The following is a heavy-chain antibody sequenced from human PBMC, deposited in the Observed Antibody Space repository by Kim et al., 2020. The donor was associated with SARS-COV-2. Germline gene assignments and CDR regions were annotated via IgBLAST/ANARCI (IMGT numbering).Heavy chain of an antibody. Sequence: NGVIYYADSVKGRFTISRDNAKNLLCLQINSLRDEDTAVYYCARGWTKISWDQGTLVTVSS. J-gene: IGHJ4*02. CDR3: ARGWTKIS. CDR2: NGVI. V-gene: IGHV3-48*02. D-gene: IGHD2-15*01.